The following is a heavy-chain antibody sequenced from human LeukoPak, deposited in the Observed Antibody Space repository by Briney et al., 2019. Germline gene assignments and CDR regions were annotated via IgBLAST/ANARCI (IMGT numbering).Heavy chain of an antibody. CDR1: GGSISSSSYY. CDR2: IYYSGST. Sequence: SETLSLTCTVSGGSISSSSYYWGWIRQPPGKGLEWIGSIYYSGSTYYNPSLKSRVTISVDTSKNQFSLKLSSVTAADTAVYYCARVRIVGATGNFDYWGQGTLVTASS. CDR3: ARVRIVGATGNFDY. D-gene: IGHD1-26*01. J-gene: IGHJ4*02. V-gene: IGHV4-39*07.